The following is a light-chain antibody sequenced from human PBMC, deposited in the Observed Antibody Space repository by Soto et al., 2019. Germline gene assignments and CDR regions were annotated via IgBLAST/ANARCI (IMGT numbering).Light chain of an antibody. CDR2: KAS. Sequence: DIQMTQSPSTLSASVGDRVTITCRASQSISSWLAWYQQKPGKAPKLLIYKASSLESGGPSRFSGSGSGTEFTLTISSLQHDDFATYYCQQYNSYSTFGQGTKVEIK. J-gene: IGKJ1*01. V-gene: IGKV1-5*03. CDR3: QQYNSYST. CDR1: QSISSW.